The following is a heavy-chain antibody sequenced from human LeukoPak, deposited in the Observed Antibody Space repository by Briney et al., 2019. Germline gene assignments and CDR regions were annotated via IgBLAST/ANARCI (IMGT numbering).Heavy chain of an antibody. D-gene: IGHD6-19*01. CDR3: ARDRSSGWTGVFDY. CDR2: ISAYNGNT. J-gene: IGHJ4*02. Sequence: SVNVSFQASRYTFTSYGSSWVRQAPGQGREWMRWISAYNGNTNYAQKLQGRVTMTTDTSTSTAYMELRSLGSDETAVYYCARDRSSGWTGVFDYWGQGTLVTVSS. CDR1: RYTFTSYG. V-gene: IGHV1-18*01.